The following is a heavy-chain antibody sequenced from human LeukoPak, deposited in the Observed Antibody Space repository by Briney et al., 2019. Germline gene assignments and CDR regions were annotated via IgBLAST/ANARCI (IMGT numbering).Heavy chain of an antibody. CDR1: GFTFSTYW. CDR3: AKDHCSGADCGPAWGY. Sequence: GGSLRLSCAASGFTFSTYWMHWVRQTPGKGLVWVSHISSDGSSTNYADSVKGRFTISRDNSKNTLYLQMNSLTAEDTALYYCAKDHCSGADCGPAWGYWGQGTLVTVSS. V-gene: IGHV3-74*01. CDR2: ISSDGSST. D-gene: IGHD2-15*01. J-gene: IGHJ4*02.